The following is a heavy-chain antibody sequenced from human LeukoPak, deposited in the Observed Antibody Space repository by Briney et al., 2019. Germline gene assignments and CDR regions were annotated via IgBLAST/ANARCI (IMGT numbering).Heavy chain of an antibody. V-gene: IGHV3-48*01. CDR2: ISSSSSTI. Sequence: GGSLRLSCEASGFTLSIYSMNWVRQAPGKGLEWVSYISSSSSTIYYADSVKGRFTISRDNAKNSLYLQMNSLRAEDTAVYYCARVYRRYFDYWGQGTLVTVSS. CDR1: GFTLSIYS. J-gene: IGHJ4*02. CDR3: ARVYRRYFDY. D-gene: IGHD1-14*01.